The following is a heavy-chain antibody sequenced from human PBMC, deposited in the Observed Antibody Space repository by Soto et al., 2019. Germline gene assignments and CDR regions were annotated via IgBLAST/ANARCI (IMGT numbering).Heavy chain of an antibody. Sequence: QVQLVQSGAEVKKPGSSVKVSCKASGGTLSSSTISWVRQAPGQGLEWMGRIIPILGIANYAQKFQGRVTITAAKSTSTAYMELSSLRSEDTAVYYFATVVEATHELDYWGQGTLVTVAS. CDR2: IIPILGIA. J-gene: IGHJ4*02. CDR1: GGTLSSST. D-gene: IGHD2-15*01. CDR3: ATVVEATHELDY. V-gene: IGHV1-69*02.